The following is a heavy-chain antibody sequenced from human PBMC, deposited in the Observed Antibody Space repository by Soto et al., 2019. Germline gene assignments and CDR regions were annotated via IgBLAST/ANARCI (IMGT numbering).Heavy chain of an antibody. CDR1: GGTFSSYT. CDR2: IIPILGIA. V-gene: IGHV1-69*08. Sequence: QVQLVQSGAEVKKPGSSVKVSCKASGGTFSSYTISWVRQAPGQGLEWMGRIIPILGIANYAQKFQGRVTSTADKSTSTAYMELSSLRSEDTAVYYCARDPDTDYYYYYGMDVWGQGTTVTVSS. D-gene: IGHD4-17*01. CDR3: ARDPDTDYYYYYGMDV. J-gene: IGHJ6*02.